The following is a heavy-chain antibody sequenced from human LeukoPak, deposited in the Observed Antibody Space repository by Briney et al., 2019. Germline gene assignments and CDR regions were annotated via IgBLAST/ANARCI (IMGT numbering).Heavy chain of an antibody. J-gene: IGHJ2*01. CDR3: ARRGGTYWYFDL. V-gene: IGHV4-59*01. D-gene: IGHD1-1*01. Sequence: SETLSLTCTVSDGSTSGYFWTWIRQPPGKGLEWIGNTYYSGSTNYNPSLKRRVTISVDTSKDQFSLKVTSVTVADTAVYYCARRGGTYWYFDLWGRGTLVTVSS. CDR1: DGSTSGYF. CDR2: TYYSGST.